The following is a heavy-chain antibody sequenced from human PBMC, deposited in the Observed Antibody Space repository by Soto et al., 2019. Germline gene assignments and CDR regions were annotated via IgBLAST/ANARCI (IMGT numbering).Heavy chain of an antibody. J-gene: IGHJ6*03. CDR2: MNPNSGNT. D-gene: IGHD3-3*01. CDR3: ARESEEYYDFWSGQDYYYYMDV. V-gene: IGHV1-8*01. Sequence: ASVKVSCKASGYTFTSYDINWVRQATGQGLEWMGWMNPNSGNTGYAQKFQGRVTMTRNTSISTAYMELSSLRSEDTAVYYCARESEEYYDFWSGQDYYYYMDVWGKGTTVTVSS. CDR1: GYTFTSYD.